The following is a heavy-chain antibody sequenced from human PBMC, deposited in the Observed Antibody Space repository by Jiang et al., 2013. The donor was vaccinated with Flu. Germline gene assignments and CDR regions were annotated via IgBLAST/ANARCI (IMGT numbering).Heavy chain of an antibody. J-gene: IGHJ4*02. CDR2: TNHGENT. D-gene: IGHD2/OR15-2a*01. CDR1: GGFFTGYF. V-gene: IGHV4-34*01. CDR3: ARGSMGDY. Sequence: GSGLVKPSETLSLTCAVHGGFFTGYFWSWVRQTPGKGLEWIGQTNHGENTNYNPSLKSRVSMSIDTSKNQFSLRLTSVTAADTAVYYCARGSMGDYWGQGVLVTVSS.